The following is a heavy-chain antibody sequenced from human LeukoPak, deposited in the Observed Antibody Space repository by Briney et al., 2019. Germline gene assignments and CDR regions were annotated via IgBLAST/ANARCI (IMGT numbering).Heavy chain of an antibody. J-gene: IGHJ6*03. V-gene: IGHV4-34*01. CDR1: GGSFSGYY. CDR3: AREGPPPHYYYMDV. CDR2: INHSGST. Sequence: PSETLSLTCAVYGGSFSGYYWSWIRQPPGKGLEWNGEINHSGSTNYNPSLKSRVTISVDTSKNQFSLKLSSVTAADTAVYYCAREGPPPHYYYMDVWGKGTTVTVSS.